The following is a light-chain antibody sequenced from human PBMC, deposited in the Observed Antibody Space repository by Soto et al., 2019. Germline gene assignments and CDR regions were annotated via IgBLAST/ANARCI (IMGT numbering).Light chain of an antibody. J-gene: IGLJ1*01. Sequence: QSVLTKPRSVSGSPGQSVTISCTGTRSDVGGHNFVSCYQQHPGKAPKLMIYDVTKLPSGVPDRFSGSKSGNTASLTISGLQAEDEADYYCCSYVGSYTYVFGTGTKVTVL. CDR3: CSYVGSYTYV. V-gene: IGLV2-11*01. CDR2: DVT. CDR1: RSDVGGHNF.